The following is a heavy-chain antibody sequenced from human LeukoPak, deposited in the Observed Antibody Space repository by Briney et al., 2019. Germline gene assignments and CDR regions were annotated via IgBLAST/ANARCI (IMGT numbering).Heavy chain of an antibody. D-gene: IGHD2-2*01. CDR3: ARDDCSSISCYHNWFDP. V-gene: IGHV3-7*01. Sequence: GGSLRLSCAASGFTFSRYWMSWVRQAPGKGLEWVAYINQDGSEKYYVDAVKGRFTISRDNAKNSLYLQMNSLRAEDTAVYYCARDDCSSISCYHNWFDPWGQGTLVTVSS. J-gene: IGHJ5*02. CDR1: GFTFSRYW. CDR2: INQDGSEK.